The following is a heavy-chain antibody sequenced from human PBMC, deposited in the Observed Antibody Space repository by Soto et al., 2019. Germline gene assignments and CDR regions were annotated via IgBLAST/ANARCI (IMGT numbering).Heavy chain of an antibody. V-gene: IGHV3-23*01. D-gene: IGHD6-13*01. Sequence: GGSLRLSCAASGFTFSSYAMSWVRQAPGKGLEWVSAISGSGGSTYYADSVKGRFTISRDNSKNTLYLQMNRLRAEDTAVDYCAKDGVGSSWYYYCYYMDVWGKGTTVTVSS. CDR3: AKDGVGSSWYYYCYYMDV. J-gene: IGHJ6*03. CDR2: ISGSGGST. CDR1: GFTFSSYA.